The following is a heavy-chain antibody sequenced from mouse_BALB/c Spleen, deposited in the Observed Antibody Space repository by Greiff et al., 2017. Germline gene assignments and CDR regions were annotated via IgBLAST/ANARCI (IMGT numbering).Heavy chain of an antibody. V-gene: IGHV1-5*01. CDR3: TRNRYDSYWYFDV. Sequence: EVKLQESGTVLARPGASVKMSCKASGYSFTSYWMHWVKQRPGQGLEWIGAIYPGNSDTSYNQKFKGKAKLTAVTSASTAYMELSSLTNEDSAVYYCTRNRYDSYWYFDVWGAGTTVTVAS. D-gene: IGHD2-14*01. CDR1: GYSFTSYW. J-gene: IGHJ1*01. CDR2: IYPGNSDT.